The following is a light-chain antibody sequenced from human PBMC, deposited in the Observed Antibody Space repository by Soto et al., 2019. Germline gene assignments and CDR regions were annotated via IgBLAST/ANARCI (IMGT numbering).Light chain of an antibody. Sequence: QSVLTQPPSVSGVPGRRVTISCTGSSSNIGAGYDVHWYQQLPGTAPKLLIYGNSNRPSGVPDRSSGSKSGTSASLAITGLQAEDEADYYCQSYDSSLSGYVFGTGTKVTVL. J-gene: IGLJ1*01. CDR1: SSNIGAGYD. CDR2: GNS. CDR3: QSYDSSLSGYV. V-gene: IGLV1-40*01.